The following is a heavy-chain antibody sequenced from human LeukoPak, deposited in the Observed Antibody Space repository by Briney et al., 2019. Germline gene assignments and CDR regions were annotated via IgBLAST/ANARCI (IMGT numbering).Heavy chain of an antibody. Sequence: GGSLRLSRAASGFTFSSYAMSWVRQAPGKGLEWVSAISGSGGSTYYADSVKGRFTISRDNSENTLYLQMNSLRAEDTAVYYCAKIDYYDSSGPFDYWGQGTLVTVSS. CDR2: ISGSGGST. CDR3: AKIDYYDSSGPFDY. D-gene: IGHD3-22*01. J-gene: IGHJ4*02. V-gene: IGHV3-23*01. CDR1: GFTFSSYA.